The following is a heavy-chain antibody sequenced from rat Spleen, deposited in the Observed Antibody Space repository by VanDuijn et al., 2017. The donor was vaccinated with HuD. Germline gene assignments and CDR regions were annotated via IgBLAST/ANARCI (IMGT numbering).Heavy chain of an antibody. CDR1: GFTFSDYN. Sequence: EVQLVESGGGLVQPGRSLKLSCAASGFTFSDYNMAWVRQAPKKGLEWVATIIYDGSRTYYRDSVKGRFTISRDNAKSTLYLQMDSLRSEDTATYYCATSGFGYYYDGTYYYWGQGVMVTVSS. CDR3: ATSGFGYYYDGTYYY. CDR2: IIYDGSRT. J-gene: IGHJ2*01. D-gene: IGHD1-12*02. V-gene: IGHV5S10*01.